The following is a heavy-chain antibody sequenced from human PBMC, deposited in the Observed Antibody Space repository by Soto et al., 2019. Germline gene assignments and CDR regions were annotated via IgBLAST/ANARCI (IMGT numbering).Heavy chain of an antibody. D-gene: IGHD5-12*01. CDR1: GYTFTRSG. Sequence: QVQLVQSGAEVKKPGASVKVSCKASGYTFTRSGISWVRQAPGQGLEGMGWISTYNGDTNYAQTFQGRATMTTDTSTSTVYMELRSLRSDDTAVYYCAREGVAPYYYYGMDVWGQGTPVTVSS. J-gene: IGHJ6*02. V-gene: IGHV1-18*01. CDR3: AREGVAPYYYYGMDV. CDR2: ISTYNGDT.